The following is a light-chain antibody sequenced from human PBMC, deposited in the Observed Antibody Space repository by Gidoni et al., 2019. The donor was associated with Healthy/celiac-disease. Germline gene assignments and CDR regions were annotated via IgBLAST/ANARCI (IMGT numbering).Light chain of an antibody. CDR2: AAS. CDR1: QSICSY. CDR3: QQSYSTPLT. V-gene: IGKV1-39*01. J-gene: IGKJ4*01. Sequence: DSQMTQIPSSLPASAGDRVTITCRASQSICSYLNWYQQKPGKAPQLLIYAASSLQSGVPSRFSGSGSGTDFTLTISRLQPEDFATYYCQQSYSTPLTFGRGTKVEIK.